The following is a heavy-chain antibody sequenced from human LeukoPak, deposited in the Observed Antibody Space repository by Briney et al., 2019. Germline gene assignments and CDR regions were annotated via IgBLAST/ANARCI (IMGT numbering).Heavy chain of an antibody. V-gene: IGHV3-23*01. Sequence: GGSLRLSCAASGLTFSSYAMSWVRQAPGKGLEWVSGISGSGGSTYYADSVKGRFTISRDNSKNTLYLRMNSLRAEDTAVYYCTSYCGSSSCFTYWGQGTLVTVSS. J-gene: IGHJ4*02. CDR3: TSYCGSSSCFTY. CDR2: ISGSGGST. CDR1: GLTFSSYA. D-gene: IGHD2-2*02.